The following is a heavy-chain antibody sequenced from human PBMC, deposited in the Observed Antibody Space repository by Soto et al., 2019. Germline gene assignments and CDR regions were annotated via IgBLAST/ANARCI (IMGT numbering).Heavy chain of an antibody. CDR1: GFTVSSNY. V-gene: IGHV3-53*01. CDR3: ARDLVAVAGKNYYYYGMDV. Sequence: GGSLRLSCAASGFTVSSNYMSWVRQAPGKGLEWVSVIYSGGSTYYADSVKGRFTISRDNSKNTLYLQMNSLRAEDTAVYYCARDLVAVAGKNYYYYGMDVWGQGITVTVSS. CDR2: IYSGGST. J-gene: IGHJ6*02. D-gene: IGHD6-19*01.